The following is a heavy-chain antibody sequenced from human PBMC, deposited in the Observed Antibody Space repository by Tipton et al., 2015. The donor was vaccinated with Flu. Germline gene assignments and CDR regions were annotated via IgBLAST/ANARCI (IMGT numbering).Heavy chain of an antibody. J-gene: IGHJ4*02. Sequence: TLSLTCTVSGGSISSYYWSWIRQPPGKGLEWIGYIKYSGSTNYNPCLESRVTISVDTSKNQFSLKMSSVTAADTAVYYCASSQYCAAGVCYSGFGYRGQGALVTVSS. V-gene: IGHV4-59*08. CDR3: ASSQYCAAGVCYSGFGY. CDR1: GGSISSYY. CDR2: IKYSGST. D-gene: IGHD2-8*02.